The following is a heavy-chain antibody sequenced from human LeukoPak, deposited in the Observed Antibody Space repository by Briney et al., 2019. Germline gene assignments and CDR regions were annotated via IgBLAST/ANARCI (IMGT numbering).Heavy chain of an antibody. Sequence: GGSLRLSCAASGFTFSSYEMNWVRQAPGKGLEWVCTIYYADSVKGRFTISRDNAKNSLYLQMNSLRAEDTAVYYCARDLYRIVVVPHYFDYWGQGTLVTVSS. J-gene: IGHJ4*02. CDR2: TI. D-gene: IGHD3-22*01. CDR1: GFTFSSYE. V-gene: IGHV3-48*03. CDR3: ARDLYRIVVVPHYFDY.